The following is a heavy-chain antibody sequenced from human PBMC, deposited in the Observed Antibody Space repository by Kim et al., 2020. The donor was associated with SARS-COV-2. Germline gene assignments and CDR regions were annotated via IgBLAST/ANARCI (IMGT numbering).Heavy chain of an antibody. CDR1: GFTFSSYA. D-gene: IGHD2-2*01. V-gene: IGHV3-30*04. CDR2: ISYDGSNK. CDR3: AREPYLGY. Sequence: GGSLRLSCAASGFTFSSYAMHWVRQAPGKGLEWVAVISYDGSNKYYADSVKGRFTISRDNSKNTLYLQMNSLRAEDTAVYYCAREPYLGYWGQGTLVTVSS. J-gene: IGHJ4*02.